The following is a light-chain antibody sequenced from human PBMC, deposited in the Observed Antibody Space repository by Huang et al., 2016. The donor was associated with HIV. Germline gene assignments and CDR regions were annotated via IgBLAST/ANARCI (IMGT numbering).Light chain of an antibody. V-gene: IGKV3-11*01. CDR1: QNVSNY. J-gene: IGKJ4*01. Sequence: EVVLKQSPATLSLSPGERGTLYCRAMQNVSNYLAWYQQRLGQPPRLLIYDSSHRATGTPARFIGGGSWTDFSLTISSLEPEDFAVYYCQQRGFWPLTFGGGTKVDMK. CDR3: QQRGFWPLT. CDR2: DSS.